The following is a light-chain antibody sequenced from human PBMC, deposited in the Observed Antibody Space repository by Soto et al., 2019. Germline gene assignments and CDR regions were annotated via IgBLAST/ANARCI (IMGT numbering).Light chain of an antibody. Sequence: VLRKSPGTLSLSPGDRDSLSCRASQNLSRYFLAWYQHKPGLAPRLLISGASRRATGIPDRFIGAGSGTDINPTICRLEPEDCTLYYCQQQDILPITFCQGTR. J-gene: IGKJ5*01. CDR2: GAS. V-gene: IGKV3-20*01. CDR3: QQQDILPIT. CDR1: QNLSRYF.